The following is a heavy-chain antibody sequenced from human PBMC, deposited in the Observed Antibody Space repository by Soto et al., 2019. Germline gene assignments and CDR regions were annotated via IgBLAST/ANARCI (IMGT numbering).Heavy chain of an antibody. CDR2: INHSGST. V-gene: IGHV4-34*01. D-gene: IGHD3-9*01. Sequence: SETLSLTCAVYGGSFSGYYWSWIRQPPGKGLEWIGEINHSGSTNYNPSLKSRVTISVDTSKNQFSLKLSSVTAADTAVYYCASSDPLRYFDWLFNPAHYYYYGMDVWGQGTTVTAP. J-gene: IGHJ6*02. CDR3: ASSDPLRYFDWLFNPAHYYYYGMDV. CDR1: GGSFSGYY.